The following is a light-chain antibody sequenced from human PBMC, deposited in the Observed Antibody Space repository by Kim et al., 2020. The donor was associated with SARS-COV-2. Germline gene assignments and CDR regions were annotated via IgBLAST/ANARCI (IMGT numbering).Light chain of an antibody. Sequence: DIQLTQSPSFLSASVGDRVTITCRASQGISSYLAWYQQEGGKAPKLLIYAASTLQSGVPSRFSGSGSGTEFTLTISSLQPEDFATYYCQHLDAYPPWTFGQGTKVDIK. CDR1: QGISSY. J-gene: IGKJ1*01. V-gene: IGKV1-9*01. CDR2: AAS. CDR3: QHLDAYPPWT.